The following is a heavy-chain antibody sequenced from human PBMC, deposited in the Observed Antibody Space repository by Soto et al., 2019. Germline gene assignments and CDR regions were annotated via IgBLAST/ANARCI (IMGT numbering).Heavy chain of an antibody. D-gene: IGHD3-10*01. V-gene: IGHV1-2*02. Sequence: ASVKVSCKASGFTFTGYYMHWVRQAPGQGLEWMGWINPNSGGTNYAQKFQGRVTMTRDTSISTAYMELSRLRSDDTAVYYCARTTLPRITMVRGVLDYRGQGTLVTVSS. CDR2: INPNSGGT. CDR3: ARTTLPRITMVRGVLDY. J-gene: IGHJ4*02. CDR1: GFTFTGYY.